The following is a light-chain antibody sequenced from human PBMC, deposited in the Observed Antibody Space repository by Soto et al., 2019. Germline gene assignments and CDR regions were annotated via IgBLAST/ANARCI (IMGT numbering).Light chain of an antibody. CDR2: AAS. CDR3: QQANSCPQT. V-gene: IGKV1-12*01. Sequence: DIQMPQSPSSVSAAVGDRVTITCRASQDISTWLAWYQQKPGKAPRLLIYAASILQSGVPSRFGGSGSWTDFTLTISSLQPEDSATYYCQQANSCPQTFGGGTKLEIK. J-gene: IGKJ4*01. CDR1: QDISTW.